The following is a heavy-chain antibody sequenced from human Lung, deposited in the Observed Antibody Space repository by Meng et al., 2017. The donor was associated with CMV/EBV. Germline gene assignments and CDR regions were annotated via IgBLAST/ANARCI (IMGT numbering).Heavy chain of an antibody. D-gene: IGHD1-26*01. CDR3: AKEWLDATTGQFDY. J-gene: IGHJ4*02. CDR2: IYRSGST. CDR1: GVSISTDNW. V-gene: IGHV4-4*02. Sequence: SGVSISTDNWWSWVRQPPGKGLEWIGEIYRSGSTNYSPSLKSRVTISIDRSKNQFSLRLTSVTAAHTAVYYCAKEWLDATTGQFDYWGQGTLVTVSS.